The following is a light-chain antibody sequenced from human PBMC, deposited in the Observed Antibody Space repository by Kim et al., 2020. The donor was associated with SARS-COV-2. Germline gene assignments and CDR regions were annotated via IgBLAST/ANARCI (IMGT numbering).Light chain of an antibody. J-gene: IGLJ2*01. CDR1: NIGSKS. CDR3: QVWDSSSDHLVV. V-gene: IGLV3-21*04. Sequence: PGKTARITCGGNNIGSKSVHWYQQKPGQAPVLVIYYDSDRPSGIPERFSGSNSGNTATLTISRVEAGDEADYYCQVWDSSSDHLVVFGGGTQLTVL. CDR2: YDS.